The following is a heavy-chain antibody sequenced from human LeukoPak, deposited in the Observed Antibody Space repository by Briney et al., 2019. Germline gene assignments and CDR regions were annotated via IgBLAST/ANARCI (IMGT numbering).Heavy chain of an antibody. Sequence: ASVKVSCKVSGYTLTELSMHWVRQAPGKGLEWMGGFDPEDGETIYAQKFQGRVTMTEDTSTDTAYMELSSLRSEDTAVYYCATGGIVVVPAAQGNAFDIWGQGTMVTVSS. J-gene: IGHJ3*02. CDR2: FDPEDGET. V-gene: IGHV1-24*01. CDR1: GYTLTELS. D-gene: IGHD2-2*01. CDR3: ATGGIVVVPAAQGNAFDI.